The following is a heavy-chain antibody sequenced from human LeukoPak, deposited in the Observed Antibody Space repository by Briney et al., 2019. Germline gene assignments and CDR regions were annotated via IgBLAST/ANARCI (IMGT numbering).Heavy chain of an antibody. Sequence: GGSLRLSCAASGFTFSSYWMSWVRQAPGKGLEWLSYISSDVNNRYYADSVKGRFTISRDNSKKSLYLQMNSLRAEDTAVYYCARSMDSYGWEDAFDIWGQGTMVTVSS. D-gene: IGHD3-16*01. CDR2: ISSDVNNR. V-gene: IGHV3-48*04. J-gene: IGHJ3*02. CDR3: ARSMDSYGWEDAFDI. CDR1: GFTFSSYW.